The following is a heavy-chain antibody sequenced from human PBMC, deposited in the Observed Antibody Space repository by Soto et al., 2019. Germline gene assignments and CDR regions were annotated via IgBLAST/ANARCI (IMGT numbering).Heavy chain of an antibody. CDR2: IYTGGGT. V-gene: IGHV3-66*01. J-gene: IGHJ4*02. Sequence: EVQLVESGGGLVQPGGSLRISCAASGLTVSTNPMSWVRQAPGKGLEWVSVIYTGGGTHYADSVKGRFTISRDNSKNTLNLEMNSLRPEDTVVYYCARDGSGHWGQGTLVTVSS. CDR3: ARDGSGH. CDR1: GLTVSTNP.